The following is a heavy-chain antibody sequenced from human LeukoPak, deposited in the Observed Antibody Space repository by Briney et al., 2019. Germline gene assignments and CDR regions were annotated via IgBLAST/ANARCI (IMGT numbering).Heavy chain of an antibody. D-gene: IGHD3-3*01. J-gene: IGHJ4*02. CDR1: GFSLRDYS. CDR3: ARDEARGYDFRPQDH. CDR2: ISSSSRYT. V-gene: IGHV3-21*01. Sequence: SGGSLRLSCVASGFSLRDYSMDWVRQAPGKGLEWVSSISSSSRYTFYVDSVKGRFTISRDNAKNSLYLQMNSLRVEDTAVYYCARDEARGYDFRPQDHWGQGTLVSVSS.